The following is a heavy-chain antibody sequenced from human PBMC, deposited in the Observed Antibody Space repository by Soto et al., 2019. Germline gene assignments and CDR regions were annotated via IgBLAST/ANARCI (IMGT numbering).Heavy chain of an antibody. D-gene: IGHD6-13*01. CDR3: ARELTGIAAAGRRRYYYYGMDV. V-gene: IGHV1-18*01. Sequence: ASVKVSCKASGYTFTSYGISWVRQAPGQGLEWMGWISAYNGNTNYAQKLQGRVTMTTDTSTSTAYMELRSLRSDDTAVYYCARELTGIAAAGRRRYYYYGMDVSGQGTTVTVSS. J-gene: IGHJ6*02. CDR2: ISAYNGNT. CDR1: GYTFTSYG.